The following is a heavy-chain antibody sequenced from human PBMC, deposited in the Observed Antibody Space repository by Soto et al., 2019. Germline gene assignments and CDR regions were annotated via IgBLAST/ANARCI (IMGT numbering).Heavy chain of an antibody. CDR2: IIPIFGTA. CDR3: AQAGGTTVTSYYYYYGMDV. Sequence: AVKVSCKASGCTFSSYAISWVRQAPGQGLEWMGGIIPIFGTANYAQKFQGRVTITADKSTSTAYMELSSLRSEDTAVYYCAQAGGTTVTSYYYYYGMDVWGQGTTVTVSS. D-gene: IGHD4-17*01. J-gene: IGHJ6*02. CDR1: GCTFSSYA. V-gene: IGHV1-69*06.